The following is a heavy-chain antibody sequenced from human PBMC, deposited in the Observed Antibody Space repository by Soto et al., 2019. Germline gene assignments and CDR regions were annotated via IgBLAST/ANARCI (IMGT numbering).Heavy chain of an antibody. CDR2: IYPSDSDT. CDR1: GYNFAGYW. V-gene: IGHV5-51*01. CDR3: ARGGVSTRTFDY. J-gene: IGHJ4*02. D-gene: IGHD3-3*01. Sequence: GESLKISCNGSGYNFAGYWIAWVRQMPGKGLELMGIIYPSDSDTRYRPSFQGQVTISADKSISSAYLQWSSLRASDTAMYYCARGGVSTRTFDYWGQGAPVTVSS.